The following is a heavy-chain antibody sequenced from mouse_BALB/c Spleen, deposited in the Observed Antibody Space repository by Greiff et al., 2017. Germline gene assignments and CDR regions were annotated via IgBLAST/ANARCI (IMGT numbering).Heavy chain of an antibody. CDR1: GYTFTDYE. J-gene: IGHJ2*01. D-gene: IGHD1-1*01. CDR2: IDPETGGT. V-gene: IGHV1-15*01. CDR3: TRMHYGY. Sequence: VQLQQSGAELVRPGASVTLSCKASGYTFTDYEMHWVKQTPVHGLEWIGAIDPETGGTAYNQKFKGKATLTADKSSSTAYMELRSLTSEDSAVYYCTRMHYGYWGQGTTLTVSS.